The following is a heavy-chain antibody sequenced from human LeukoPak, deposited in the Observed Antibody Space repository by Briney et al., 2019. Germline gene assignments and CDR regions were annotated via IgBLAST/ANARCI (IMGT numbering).Heavy chain of an antibody. V-gene: IGHV3-23*01. Sequence: PGGSLRLSCAASGFTFNNYAMSWVRQAPGKGLEWVSSISGTGGSTYYANSVKGRFTISRDNSKNTLYLQLGSLRAEDTAVYYCAKEGGGVTEWFFDSWGQGTLVTVSS. CDR3: AKEGGGVTEWFFDS. CDR2: ISGTGGST. D-gene: IGHD3-16*01. CDR1: GFTFNNYA. J-gene: IGHJ4*02.